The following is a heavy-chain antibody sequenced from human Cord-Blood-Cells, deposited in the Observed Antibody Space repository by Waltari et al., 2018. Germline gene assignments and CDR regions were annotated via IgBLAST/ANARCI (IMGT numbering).Heavy chain of an antibody. CDR2: IKQDGSEK. CDR1: GFTFSSYW. Sequence: EVQLVESGGGLVQPGGSLRLSCAASGFTFSSYWMSWVRQAPGKGLEGVDNIKQDGSEKYFLDSVKGRFNISRDNAKNSLYLQMNSLRAEDTAVYYCARGGGADYWGQGTLVTVSS. CDR3: ARGGGADY. V-gene: IGHV3-7*04. J-gene: IGHJ4*02. D-gene: IGHD3-16*01.